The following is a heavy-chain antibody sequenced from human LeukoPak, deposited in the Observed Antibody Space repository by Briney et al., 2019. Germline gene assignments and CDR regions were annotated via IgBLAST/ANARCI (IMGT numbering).Heavy chain of an antibody. CDR3: ARTTEGGYSYGYFYYYCMDV. CDR2: IYYSGST. V-gene: IGHV4-59*01. CDR1: GGSFSGYY. J-gene: IGHJ6*03. D-gene: IGHD5-18*01. Sequence: PSETLSLTCAVYGGSFSGYYWSWIRQPPGKGLEWIGYIYYSGSTNYKSSLKSRVTISVDTSKNQFSLKLSSVTAADTAVYYCARTTEGGYSYGYFYYYCMDVWGKGTTVTISS.